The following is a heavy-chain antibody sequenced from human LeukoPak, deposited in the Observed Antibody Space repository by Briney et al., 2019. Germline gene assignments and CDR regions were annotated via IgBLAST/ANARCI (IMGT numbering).Heavy chain of an antibody. CDR3: ARRARFGFDAFDI. J-gene: IGHJ3*02. V-gene: IGHV4-59*08. Sequence: SETLSLTCAVYGGSFSGYYWSWIRQPPGKGLEWIGYIYYSGSTNYNPSLKSRVTISVDTSKDQFSLKLSSVTAADTAVYYCARRARFGFDAFDIWGQGTMVTVSS. CDR1: GGSFSGYY. D-gene: IGHD3-16*01. CDR2: IYYSGST.